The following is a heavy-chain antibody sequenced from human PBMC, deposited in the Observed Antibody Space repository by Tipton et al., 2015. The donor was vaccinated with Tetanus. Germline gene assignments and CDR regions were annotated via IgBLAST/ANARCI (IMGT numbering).Heavy chain of an antibody. J-gene: IGHJ5*02. V-gene: IGHV4-39*01. Sequence: LRLSCTVSGGSISSGTFYWDWIRQPPEKGLEWIGNVYYNGNTLQNPSLKGRVTLSLDKSKNQFSLKLTSVTAADTAVYYCARTADNWFDPWGQGTLVTVSS. D-gene: IGHD2-21*02. CDR2: VYYNGNT. CDR1: GGSISSGTFY. CDR3: ARTADNWFDP.